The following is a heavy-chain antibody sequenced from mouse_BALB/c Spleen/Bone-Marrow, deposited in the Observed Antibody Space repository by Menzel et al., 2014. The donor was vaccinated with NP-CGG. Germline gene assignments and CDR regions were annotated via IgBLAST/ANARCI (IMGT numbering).Heavy chain of an antibody. CDR2: ISDGGSYT. Sequence: DVMLVESGGGLVKPGGSLKPSWAASGFTFSDYYMYWVRQTPEKRLEWVATISDGGSYTYYPDSVKGRFTISRDNAKNNLYLQMSSLKSEDTAMYYCARVSYDYFDYWGQGTTLTVSS. V-gene: IGHV5-4*02. CDR3: ARVSYDYFDY. D-gene: IGHD2-4*01. J-gene: IGHJ2*01. CDR1: GFTFSDYY.